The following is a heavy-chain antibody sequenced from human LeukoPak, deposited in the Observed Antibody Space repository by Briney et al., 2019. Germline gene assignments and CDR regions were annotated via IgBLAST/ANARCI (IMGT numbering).Heavy chain of an antibody. CDR2: ISGSGGST. Sequence: PGGSLRLSCAASGFTFSSYAMSWVRQAPGKGLEWVSAISGSGGSTYYADSVKGRFTISRDNSKNTLYLQMNGLRAEDTAVYYCAREEYQLLLREYNWFDPWGQGTLVTVSS. J-gene: IGHJ5*02. CDR1: GFTFSSYA. D-gene: IGHD2-2*01. V-gene: IGHV3-23*01. CDR3: AREEYQLLLREYNWFDP.